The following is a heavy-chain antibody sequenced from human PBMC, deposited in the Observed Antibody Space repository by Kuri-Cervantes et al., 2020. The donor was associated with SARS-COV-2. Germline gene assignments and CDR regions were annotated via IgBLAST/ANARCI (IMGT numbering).Heavy chain of an antibody. CDR1: GGSFSGYQ. CDR2: INDSGAT. CDR3: ARDGTPKSWGSAFDI. D-gene: IGHD7-27*01. J-gene: IGHJ3*02. Sequence: SQTLSLTCAVYGGSFSGYQWSWIRQTPGMGLEWIGQINDSGATKYNPSLKSRVIVSMDKSRNQFSLKLSSVTAADTAVYYCARDGTPKSWGSAFDIWGQGTMVTVSS. V-gene: IGHV4-34*01.